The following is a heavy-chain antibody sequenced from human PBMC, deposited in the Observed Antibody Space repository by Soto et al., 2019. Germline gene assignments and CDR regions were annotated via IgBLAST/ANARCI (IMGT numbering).Heavy chain of an antibody. CDR2: ISAYNGNT. D-gene: IGHD3-9*01. V-gene: IGHV1-18*04. J-gene: IGHJ5*02. CDR3: ARDWLSFNNWFDP. CDR1: GYTFTSYG. Sequence: ASVKVSFKACGYTFTSYGISWLRQAPGQGLEWMGWISAYNGNTNYAQKLQGRVTMTTDTSTSTAYMELRSLRSDDTAVYYCARDWLSFNNWFDPWGQGTLVTVSS.